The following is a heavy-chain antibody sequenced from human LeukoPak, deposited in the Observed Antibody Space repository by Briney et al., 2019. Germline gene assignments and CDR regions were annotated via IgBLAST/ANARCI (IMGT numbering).Heavy chain of an antibody. CDR3: ARLSYYYYYMDV. Sequence: SETLSLTCAVSGFSISSDKYWGWIRQPPGKGLEWIGSIYHTGSTYYNPSLKSRVTISVDTSKNQFSLKLNSVTAADTAVYYCARLSYYYYYMDVCGRGTTVTVSS. CDR1: GFSISSDKY. D-gene: IGHD3-10*01. J-gene: IGHJ6*03. CDR2: IYHTGST. V-gene: IGHV4-38-2*01.